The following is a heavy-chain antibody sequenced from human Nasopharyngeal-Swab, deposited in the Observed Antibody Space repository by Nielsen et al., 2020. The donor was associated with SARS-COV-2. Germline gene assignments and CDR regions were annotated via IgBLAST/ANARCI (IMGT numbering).Heavy chain of an antibody. CDR3: ARSPDVFDI. CDR2: ISSSGTTK. Sequence: CQAPGKGPEWVSNISSSGTTKYYADSVKGRFTISRDNAKSSLFLQMNSLRAEDTAVYYCARSPDVFDIWGQGTMVTVSS. V-gene: IGHV3-11*04. J-gene: IGHJ3*02.